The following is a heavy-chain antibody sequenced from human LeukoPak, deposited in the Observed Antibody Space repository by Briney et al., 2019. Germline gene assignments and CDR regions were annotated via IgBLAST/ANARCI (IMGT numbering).Heavy chain of an antibody. CDR3: ARSQTRYCSSTSCYNWFDP. CDR1: GYTFTGYY. Sequence: ASVTVSCKASGYTFTGYYMHWVRQAPGQGLEWMGWINPNSGGTNYAQKFQGRVTMTRDTSISTAYMELSRLRSDDTAVYYCARSQTRYCSSTSCYNWFDPWGQGTLVTVSS. J-gene: IGHJ5*02. CDR2: INPNSGGT. D-gene: IGHD2-2*01. V-gene: IGHV1-2*02.